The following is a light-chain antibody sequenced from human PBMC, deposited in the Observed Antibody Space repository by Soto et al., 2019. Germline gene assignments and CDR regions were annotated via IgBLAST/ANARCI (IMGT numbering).Light chain of an antibody. CDR1: SSDVGSYNR. J-gene: IGLJ1*01. Sequence: QSVLTQPPSVSGSPGQSVAISCTGTSSDVGSYNRVSWYQQPPGAAPKLMIYEVSNRPSGVPDRFSGSKSGNTASLTISGLQAEDEADYYRNSYTGSSTYVFVTGTKVPVL. CDR2: EVS. V-gene: IGLV2-18*02. CDR3: NSYTGSSTYV.